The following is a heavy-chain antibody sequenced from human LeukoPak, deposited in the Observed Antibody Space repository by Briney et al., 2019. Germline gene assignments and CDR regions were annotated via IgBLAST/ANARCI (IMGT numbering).Heavy chain of an antibody. V-gene: IGHV1-8*01. CDR2: MNPNSGNT. CDR3: ARDLFSAAAPYYFDY. D-gene: IGHD6-13*01. CDR1: GYTFTSYD. J-gene: IGHJ4*02. Sequence: ASVKVSCKASGYTFTSYDINWVRQATGQGLEWMGWMNPNSGNTGYAQKFQGRVTMTRNTSISTAYMELSSLRAEDTAVYYCARDLFSAAAPYYFDYWGQGTLVTVSS.